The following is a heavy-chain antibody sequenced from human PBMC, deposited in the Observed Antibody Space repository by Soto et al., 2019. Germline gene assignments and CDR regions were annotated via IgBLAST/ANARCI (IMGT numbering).Heavy chain of an antibody. V-gene: IGHV4-30-4*01. CDR1: GGSISSIDYF. CDR3: ARVMAAMQNWLDP. Sequence: LTCSVSGGSISSIDYFWSWIRQPPGKGLEWIGFIYHTGTTYYNPSLRSRVTISIDTSKSQFSMKLNSVTAADTAVYYCARVMAAMQNWLDPWGQGTLVTVSS. J-gene: IGHJ5*02. D-gene: IGHD2-2*01. CDR2: IYHTGTT.